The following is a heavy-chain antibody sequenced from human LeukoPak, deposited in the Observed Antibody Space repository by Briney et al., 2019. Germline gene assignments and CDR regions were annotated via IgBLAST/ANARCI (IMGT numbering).Heavy chain of an antibody. CDR1: GGSISSHY. Sequence: SSETLSLTCTVSGGSISSHYWGWIRQPPGKGLEWIGYISHTGSTNYNPSLKSRVTISVDTSKNQFSLKLSSVTAADTAVYDCASRSVPVRRSGYYYYMDVWGKGTTVTVSS. CDR3: ASRSVPVRRSGYYYYMDV. V-gene: IGHV4-59*11. J-gene: IGHJ6*03. D-gene: IGHD6-6*01. CDR2: ISHTGST.